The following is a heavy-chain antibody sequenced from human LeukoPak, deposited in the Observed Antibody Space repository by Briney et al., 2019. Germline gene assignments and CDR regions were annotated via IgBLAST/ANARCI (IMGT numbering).Heavy chain of an antibody. V-gene: IGHV4-39*01. CDR2: IYYSGST. Sequence: PSETLSLTCTVSGGSISSSSYYWGWIRQPPGKGLEWIGSIYYSGSTYYNPSLKSRVTVSVDTSKNQFSLNLSSVTAADTAVYYCARRIAARPRGYWFDPWGQGTLVTVSS. CDR1: GGSISSSSYY. D-gene: IGHD6-6*01. J-gene: IGHJ5*02. CDR3: ARRIAARPRGYWFDP.